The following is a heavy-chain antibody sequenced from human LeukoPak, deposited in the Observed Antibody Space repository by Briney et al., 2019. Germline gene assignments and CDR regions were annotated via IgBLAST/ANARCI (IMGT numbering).Heavy chain of an antibody. Sequence: GGSLRLSCAASGFTFSSYGMHWVRQAPGKGLEWVAVIWYDGSNKYYADSVKGRFTISRDNSKNTLYLQMNSLRAEGTAVYYCARAYYYGSGRVFDYWGQGTLVTVSS. J-gene: IGHJ4*02. V-gene: IGHV3-33*01. CDR2: IWYDGSNK. CDR3: ARAYYYGSGRVFDY. CDR1: GFTFSSYG. D-gene: IGHD3-10*01.